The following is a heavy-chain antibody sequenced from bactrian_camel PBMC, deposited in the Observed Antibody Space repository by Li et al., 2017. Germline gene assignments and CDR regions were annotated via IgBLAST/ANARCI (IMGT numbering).Heavy chain of an antibody. D-gene: IGHD1*01. V-gene: IGHV3-3*01. J-gene: IGHJ4*01. CDR1: GNIASSYC. CDR2: ITRIHGGT. Sequence: VQLVESGGASVQAGGSLRLSCAASGNIASSYCMGWFRQAPGKEREGVAVITRIHGGTEYADSVKGRFIISRDVSKMTWSLQMNNLKPEDTAMYYCAADWSSGGVCFNYWDFGDHGQGTQVTVS.